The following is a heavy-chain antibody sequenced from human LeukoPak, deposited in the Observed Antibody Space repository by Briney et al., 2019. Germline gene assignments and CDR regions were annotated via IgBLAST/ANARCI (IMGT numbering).Heavy chain of an antibody. V-gene: IGHV3-53*01. J-gene: IGHJ4*02. Sequence: GGSLRLSCAASGFTVSSNYMSWVRQAPGKGLEWVSVIYSGGSTYYADSVKGRFTISRDNSKNTLYLQMNSLRAEDTALYFCAKKAQYNGNYPLDYWGQGTLVTVSS. D-gene: IGHD1-26*01. CDR2: IYSGGST. CDR3: AKKAQYNGNYPLDY. CDR1: GFTVSSNY.